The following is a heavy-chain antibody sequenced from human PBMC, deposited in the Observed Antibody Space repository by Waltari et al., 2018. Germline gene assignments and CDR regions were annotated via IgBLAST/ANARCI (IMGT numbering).Heavy chain of an antibody. D-gene: IGHD3-22*01. CDR3: ARLPRGSVIIGAFDI. Sequence: VQLQESGPGLVKPSETLSLRCNVSGDSIRSHIWCWIRQAPGKGLEWIGHMYVSGTKDYNPSLKSRVAISIDTSKNHFSLNLRSVTAADTAIYYCARLPRGSVIIGAFDIWGQGTQVTVSS. V-gene: IGHV4-59*11. CDR1: GDSIRSHI. J-gene: IGHJ3*02. CDR2: MYVSGTK.